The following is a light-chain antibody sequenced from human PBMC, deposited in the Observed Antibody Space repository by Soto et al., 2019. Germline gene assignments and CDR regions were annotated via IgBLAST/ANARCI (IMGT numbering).Light chain of an antibody. V-gene: IGLV2-8*01. CDR1: SSDVGAYNF. CDR2: EVN. CDR3: DSYAGSFERL. Sequence: QSALTQPPSASGSPGQSVTISCTGTSSDVGAYNFVSWYQQHPGKAPKLIIYEVNQRPSGVPDRFSGSKSGNTASLTVSGLQAEDEADYYCDSYAGSFERLFGGGTKLTVL. J-gene: IGLJ2*01.